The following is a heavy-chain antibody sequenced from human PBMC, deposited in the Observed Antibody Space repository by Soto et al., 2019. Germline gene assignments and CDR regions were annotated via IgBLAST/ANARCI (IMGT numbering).Heavy chain of an antibody. CDR3: ARDDQYYDFWSGSSSGSGMDV. D-gene: IGHD3-3*01. CDR2: IIPIFGTA. CDR1: GGTFSSYA. Sequence: SVKVSCKASGGTFSSYAISWVRQAPGQGLEWMGGIIPIFGTANYAQKFQGRVTITADESTSTAYMELSSLRSEDTAVYYCARDDQYYDFWSGSSSGSGMDVWGQGTTVTVSS. V-gene: IGHV1-69*13. J-gene: IGHJ6*02.